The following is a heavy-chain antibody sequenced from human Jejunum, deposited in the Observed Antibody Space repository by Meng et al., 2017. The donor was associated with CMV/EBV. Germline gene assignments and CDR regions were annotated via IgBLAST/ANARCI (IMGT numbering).Heavy chain of an antibody. CDR1: GFPFSSSD. CDR3: TRGSLGPELRAGFDY. J-gene: IGHJ4*02. Sequence: EVQLLEXXGGLVQPGXFLGVGXSAGGFPFSSSDIVWVRQAPGKGLEWVSTISGNGGSTYYADSVKGRLTVSRDNSKNTLYLQMNSLRGEDTTLYYCTRGSLGPELRAGFDYWGQGALVTVSS. D-gene: IGHD1-14*01. V-gene: IGHV3-23*01. CDR2: ISGNGGST.